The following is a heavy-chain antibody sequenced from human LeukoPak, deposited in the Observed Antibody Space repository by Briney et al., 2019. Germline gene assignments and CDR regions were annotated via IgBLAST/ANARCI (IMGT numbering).Heavy chain of an antibody. CDR2: IYYSGST. V-gene: IGHV4-59*01. CDR1: GGSFSGYY. J-gene: IGHJ5*02. D-gene: IGHD1-26*01. Sequence: SETLSLTCAVYGGSFSGYYWSWIRQPPGKGLEWIGYIYYSGSTNYNPSLESRVTISVDTSKNQFSLRLNSVTAADTAVYYCARSRAFNSGAFDPWGQGSLVTVSS. CDR3: ARSRAFNSGAFDP.